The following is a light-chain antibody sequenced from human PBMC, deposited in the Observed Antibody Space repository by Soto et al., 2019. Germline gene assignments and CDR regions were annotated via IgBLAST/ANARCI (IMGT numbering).Light chain of an antibody. CDR1: QSLLYSSNNKNY. Sequence: DIVMTQSPDSLAVSLGERVTINCKSNQSLLYSSNNKNYLVWYQQKPGQPPNLLIYWASTRGSGVPDRFSGSGSGTDFTLSISSLQAEDVAVYYCQQYYTSPRTFGQGTKVEIK. CDR2: WAS. J-gene: IGKJ1*01. CDR3: QQYYTSPRT. V-gene: IGKV4-1*01.